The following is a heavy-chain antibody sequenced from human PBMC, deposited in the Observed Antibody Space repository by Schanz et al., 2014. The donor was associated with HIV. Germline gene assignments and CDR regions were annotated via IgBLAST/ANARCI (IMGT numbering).Heavy chain of an antibody. V-gene: IGHV3-33*03. D-gene: IGHD1-20*01. J-gene: IGHJ6*02. CDR2: IWYDGSNK. CDR1: GFTFSSSG. CDR3: AKTSITLGMDV. Sequence: VQLVESGGGLVQPGGSLRLSCSASGFTFSSSGMHWVRQAPGKGLEWVAVIWYDGSNKYYADSVKGRFTISRVNSKNTLYLQMNSLRAEDTAIYYCAKTSITLGMDVWGQGTTVTVSS.